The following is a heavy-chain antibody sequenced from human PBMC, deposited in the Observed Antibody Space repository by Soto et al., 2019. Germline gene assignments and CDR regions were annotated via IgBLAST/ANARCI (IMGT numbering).Heavy chain of an antibody. J-gene: IGHJ4*02. CDR3: VRDDCSDGVCYLGDH. CDR2: ISGNGGNI. CDR1: GFSFSNYV. Sequence: EVQLVESGGGLVQPGGSLRLSCVASGFSFSNYVMHWVRQAPGKGLEYVSAISGNGGNIYYANSVKGRFTISRDNSKNTRYLQMGRLRDDEMAVYCCVRDDCSDGVCYLGDHWGQGILVTVSS. V-gene: IGHV3-64*01. D-gene: IGHD2-15*01.